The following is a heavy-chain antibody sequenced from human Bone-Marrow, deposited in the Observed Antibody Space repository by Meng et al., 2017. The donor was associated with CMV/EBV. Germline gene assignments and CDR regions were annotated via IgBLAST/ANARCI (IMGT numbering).Heavy chain of an antibody. J-gene: IGHJ4*01. Sequence: GESLKISCAASGFTVSSNFMTWVRQAPGKGLEWVSVIHSGGSTYYADSVKGRFTISRDNSKNTLYLQMNSLRAEDTAVYYCARLYNWNYVADFDNWGQGTLVTVSS. CDR2: IHSGGST. V-gene: IGHV3-66*02. CDR1: GFTVSSNF. CDR3: ARLYNWNYVADFDN. D-gene: IGHD1-7*01.